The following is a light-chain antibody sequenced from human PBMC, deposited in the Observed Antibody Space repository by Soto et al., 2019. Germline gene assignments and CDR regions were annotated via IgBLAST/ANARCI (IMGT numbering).Light chain of an antibody. Sequence: EIVLTQSPATLSLSPGERATVSCRVSQSVSSYLAWYQQKPGQAPRLLIYDASNRATGIPARFSGSGSGTEFTLTIDSLQSEDFAVYYCQQYNNWPRTFGQGTKVDI. CDR2: DAS. CDR1: QSVSSY. V-gene: IGKV3-11*01. CDR3: QQYNNWPRT. J-gene: IGKJ1*01.